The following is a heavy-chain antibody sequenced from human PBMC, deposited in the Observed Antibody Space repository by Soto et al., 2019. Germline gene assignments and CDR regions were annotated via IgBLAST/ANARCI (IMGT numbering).Heavy chain of an antibody. D-gene: IGHD2-21*02. CDR2: ISAYNGNT. Sequence: ASVKVYCKASGYTFTSYGISWVRQAPGQVLEWMGWISAYNGNTNYAQKLQGRVTMTTDTSTSTAYMELRSLRSDDTAVYYCARNTRYVVVTADNWFDPWGQGTLVTVS. CDR3: ARNTRYVVVTADNWFDP. CDR1: GYTFTSYG. V-gene: IGHV1-18*01. J-gene: IGHJ5*02.